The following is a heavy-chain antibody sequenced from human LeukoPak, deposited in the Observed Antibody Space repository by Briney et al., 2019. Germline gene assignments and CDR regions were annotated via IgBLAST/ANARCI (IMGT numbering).Heavy chain of an antibody. J-gene: IGHJ4*02. CDR2: INPSGGST. Sequence: ASVKVSCKASGYTFTSYNMHWVRQAPEQGLEWMGIINPSGGSTSYAQKFQGRVTMTRDTSTSTVYMELSSLRSEDTAVYYCAREGDSRYYFDYWGQGTLVTVSS. CDR1: GYTFTSYN. CDR3: AREGDSRYYFDY. V-gene: IGHV1-46*03. D-gene: IGHD3-22*01.